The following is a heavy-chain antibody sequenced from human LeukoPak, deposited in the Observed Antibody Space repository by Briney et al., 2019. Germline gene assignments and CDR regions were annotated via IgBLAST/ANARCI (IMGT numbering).Heavy chain of an antibody. CDR3: ARRGNYYGSGSNNWFDP. J-gene: IGHJ5*02. CDR1: GFIVSSNY. V-gene: IGHV3-66*04. D-gene: IGHD3-10*01. Sequence: GGSLRLSCVVSGFIVSSNYMSWVRQAPGKGLEWVSIIYSSGSTYYADSVKGRFTISRDNSKNTLYLQMNSLRAEDTAVYYCARRGNYYGSGSNNWFDPWGQGTLVTVSS. CDR2: IYSSGST.